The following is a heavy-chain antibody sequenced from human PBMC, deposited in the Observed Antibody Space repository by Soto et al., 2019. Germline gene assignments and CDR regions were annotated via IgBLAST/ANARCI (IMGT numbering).Heavy chain of an antibody. V-gene: IGHV4-59*01. CDR2: IYYSGST. J-gene: IGHJ5*02. CDR3: ARVHCSGGSCYANWFDP. Sequence: ETVSLTCTVSGGSISSYYWSWIRQPPGKGLEWIGYIYYSGSTNYNPSLKSRVTISVDTSKNQFSLKLSSVTAADTAVYYCARVHCSGGSCYANWFDPWGQGTLVTVSS. CDR1: GGSISSYY. D-gene: IGHD2-15*01.